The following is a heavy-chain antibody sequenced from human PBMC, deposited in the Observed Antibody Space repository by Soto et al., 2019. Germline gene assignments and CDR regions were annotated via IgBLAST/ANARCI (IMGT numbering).Heavy chain of an antibody. J-gene: IGHJ4*02. CDR1: GFTFSRYG. CDR3: AKDRNRWLRFDLGY. V-gene: IGHV3-23*01. CDR2: ITGSAGST. D-gene: IGHD5-12*01. Sequence: EVQLLESGGGLVQPGGSLRLSCAASGFTFSRYGMSWVRQAPGKGLEWVSSITGSAGSTYYADSVKGRFTISRDNSKNTLYLQMNSLRAEDTAVYYCAKDRNRWLRFDLGYWGQGTLVTVSS.